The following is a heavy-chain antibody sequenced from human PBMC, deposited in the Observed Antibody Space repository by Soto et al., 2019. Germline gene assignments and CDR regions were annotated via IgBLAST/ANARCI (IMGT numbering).Heavy chain of an antibody. Sequence: SETLSLTCTVSGGSISSGGYYWSWIRQHPGKGLEWIGYIYYSGSTYYNPSLKSRVTISVDTSKNQFSLKLSSVTAADTAVYYCARLGQRGVWGSYRYSLGDIWGQGTMVTVSS. D-gene: IGHD3-16*02. CDR2: IYYSGST. CDR1: GGSISSGGYY. CDR3: ARLGQRGVWGSYRYSLGDI. V-gene: IGHV4-31*03. J-gene: IGHJ3*02.